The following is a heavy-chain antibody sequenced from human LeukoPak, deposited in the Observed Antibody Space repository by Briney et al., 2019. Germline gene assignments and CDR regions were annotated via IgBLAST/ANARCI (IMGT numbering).Heavy chain of an antibody. CDR1: GFTFSSYS. CDR2: ISSSSYI. V-gene: IGHV3-21*01. CDR3: ARDYILGTYYPYYFDY. D-gene: IGHD3-9*01. Sequence: GGSLRLSCAASGFTFSSYSMNWVRQAPGKGLEWVSSISSSSYIYYADSVKGRFTISRDNAKNSLYLQMNSLRAEDTAVYYCARDYILGTYYPYYFDYWGQGTLVTVSS. J-gene: IGHJ4*02.